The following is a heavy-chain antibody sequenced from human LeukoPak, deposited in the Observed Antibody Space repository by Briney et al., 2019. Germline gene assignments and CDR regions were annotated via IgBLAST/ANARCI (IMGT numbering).Heavy chain of an antibody. J-gene: IGHJ4*02. Sequence: SETLSLTCAVYGGSFSGYYWSWIRQPPGKGLEWIGEVNHSGSTNYNPSLKSRVTISVDTSKNQFSLKLSSVTAADTAVYYCAREVVVVPAAMGRYFDYWGQGTLVTVSS. CDR1: GGSFSGYY. CDR3: AREVVVVPAAMGRYFDY. V-gene: IGHV4-34*01. D-gene: IGHD2-2*01. CDR2: VNHSGST.